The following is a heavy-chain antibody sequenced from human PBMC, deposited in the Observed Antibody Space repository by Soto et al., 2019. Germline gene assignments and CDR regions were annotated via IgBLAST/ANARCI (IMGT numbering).Heavy chain of an antibody. CDR2: ISAYNGNT. Sequence: GASVKVSCKASGYTFTIYGIIWVRQAPGQGLEWMGWISAYNGNTNYAQKLQGRVTMTTDTSTSTAYMELRSLRSDDTAVYYCARRLYDILTGYSFNWFDPWGQGTLVTVSS. D-gene: IGHD3-9*01. CDR3: ARRLYDILTGYSFNWFDP. V-gene: IGHV1-18*01. CDR1: GYTFTIYG. J-gene: IGHJ5*02.